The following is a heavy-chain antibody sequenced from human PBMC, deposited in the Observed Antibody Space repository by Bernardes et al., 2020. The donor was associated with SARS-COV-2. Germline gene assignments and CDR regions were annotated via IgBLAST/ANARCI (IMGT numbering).Heavy chain of an antibody. CDR2: ISSSSSTI. D-gene: IGHD2-2*01. CDR1: GFTFSSYR. J-gene: IGHJ4*02. Sequence: GGPLRLSCAASGFTFSSYRMNWVRQAPGMGLEWVSYISSSSSTIYYADSVKGRFTISRDNAKNSLYLQMNSLRAEDTAVYYCARSAVVRKDYWGQGTLVTVSS. CDR3: ARSAVVRKDY. V-gene: IGHV3-48*04.